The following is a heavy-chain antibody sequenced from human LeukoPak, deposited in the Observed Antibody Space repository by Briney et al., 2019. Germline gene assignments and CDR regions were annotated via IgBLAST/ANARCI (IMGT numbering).Heavy chain of an antibody. V-gene: IGHV3-48*02. CDR3: ASRDYFDY. Sequence: PGGSLRLSCAVSGFTFSTKSMNWVRQAPGKGLEWVSYITADSGTTYYADSVKGRFTISRGNAKNSLFPQMNSLRDEDTAVYYCASRDYFDYWGQGTLVTVSS. CDR2: ITADSGTT. CDR1: GFTFSTKS. J-gene: IGHJ4*02.